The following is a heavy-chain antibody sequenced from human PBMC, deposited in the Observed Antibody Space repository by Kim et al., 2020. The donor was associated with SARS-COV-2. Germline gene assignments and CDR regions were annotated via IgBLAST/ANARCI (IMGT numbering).Heavy chain of an antibody. CDR2: SGET. Sequence: SGETNYNPSQKGRVTISVATSKNQFSLKLSSVTAADTAVYYCARNNAFDIWGQGTMVTVSS. V-gene: IGHV4-59*01. J-gene: IGHJ3*02. CDR3: ARNNAFDI.